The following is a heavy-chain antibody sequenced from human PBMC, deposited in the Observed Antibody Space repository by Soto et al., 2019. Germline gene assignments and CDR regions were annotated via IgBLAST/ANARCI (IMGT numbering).Heavy chain of an antibody. D-gene: IGHD3-9*01. CDR3: ARDVPSFDSSGPNPYNWFDP. V-gene: IGHV1-69*13. Sequence: GASVKVSCKASGGTFSSYAISWVRQAPGQGLEWMGGIIPIFGTANYAQKIQGRVTITADESTSTAYKKLSSLRSEDTAVYYCARDVPSFDSSGPNPYNWFDPWGQGTLVTVS. J-gene: IGHJ5*02. CDR2: IIPIFGTA. CDR1: GGTFSSYA.